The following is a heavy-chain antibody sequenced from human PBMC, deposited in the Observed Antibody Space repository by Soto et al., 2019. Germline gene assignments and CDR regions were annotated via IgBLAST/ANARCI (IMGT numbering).Heavy chain of an antibody. D-gene: IGHD3-3*01. CDR2: ISAYNGNT. CDR3: AREGADDFWSGYPLRAHGYYYYGMDV. CDR1: GYTFTSYG. V-gene: IGHV1-18*04. J-gene: IGHJ6*02. Sequence: ASVKVSCKASGYTFTSYGISWVRQAPGQGLEWMGWISAYNGNTNYAQKLQGRVTMTTDTSTSTAYMELRSLRSDDTAVYYCAREGADDFWSGYPLRAHGYYYYGMDVWGQGTTVTVSS.